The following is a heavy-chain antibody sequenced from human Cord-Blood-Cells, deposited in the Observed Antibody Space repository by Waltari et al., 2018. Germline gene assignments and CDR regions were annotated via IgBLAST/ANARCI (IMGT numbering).Heavy chain of an antibody. V-gene: IGHV3-7*01. J-gene: IGHJ2*01. CDR3: ARFGLITGGTYWYFDL. CDR1: TFSSYW. Sequence: TFSSYWMSWVRQAPGKGLEWVANIKQDGSEKYYVDSVKGRFTISRDNAKNSLYLQMNSLRAEDTAVYYCARFGLITGGTYWYFDLWGRGTLVTVSS. CDR2: IKQDGSEK. D-gene: IGHD7-27*01.